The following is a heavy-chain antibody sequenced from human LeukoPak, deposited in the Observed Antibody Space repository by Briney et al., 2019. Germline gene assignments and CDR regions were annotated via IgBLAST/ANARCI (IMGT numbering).Heavy chain of an antibody. Sequence: GGSLRLSCAASGFTFSSYSMNWVRQAPGKGLEWVSYISSSSTIYYADSVKGRFTISRDNAKNSLYLQMNSLRAEDTAVYYCARARVSGSYAPWWYFDLWGRGTLVTVSS. J-gene: IGHJ2*01. CDR3: ARARVSGSYAPWWYFDL. CDR2: ISSSSTI. D-gene: IGHD1-26*01. CDR1: GFTFSSYS. V-gene: IGHV3-48*01.